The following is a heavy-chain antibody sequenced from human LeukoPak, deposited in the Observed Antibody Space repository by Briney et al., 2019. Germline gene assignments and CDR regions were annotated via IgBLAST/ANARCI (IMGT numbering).Heavy chain of an antibody. D-gene: IGHD2-8*01. Sequence: GASVTVSCKASGYTFTSYGISWVRQAPGQGLEWMGWISAYNGNTNYARKLQGRVTMTTDTSTSTAYMELRGLRSDDTAVYYCARQTGPNPLHAFDIWGQGTMVTVSS. CDR3: ARQTGPNPLHAFDI. CDR2: ISAYNGNT. CDR1: GYTFTSYG. J-gene: IGHJ3*02. V-gene: IGHV1-18*01.